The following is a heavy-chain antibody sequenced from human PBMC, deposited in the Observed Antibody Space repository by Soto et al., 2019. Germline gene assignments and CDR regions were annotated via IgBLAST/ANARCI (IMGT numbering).Heavy chain of an antibody. J-gene: IGHJ6*02. D-gene: IGHD5-12*01. CDR1: GGSISSYY. V-gene: IGHV4-59*01. CDR3: ARGRDGYNENGGYYYYYGMDV. CDR2: IYYSGST. Sequence: QVQLQESGPGLVKPSETLSLTCTVSGGSISSYYWSWIRQPPGKGLEWIGYIYYSGSTNYNPSLKSRVTISVDTSMNQFSLKLSSVTAADTAVYYCARGRDGYNENGGYYYYYGMDVWGQGTTVTVSS.